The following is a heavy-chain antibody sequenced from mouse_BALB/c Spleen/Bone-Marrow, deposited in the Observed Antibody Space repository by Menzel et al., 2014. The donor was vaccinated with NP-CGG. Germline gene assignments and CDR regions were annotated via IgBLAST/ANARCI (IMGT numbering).Heavy chain of an antibody. CDR2: IYPGDGDT. V-gene: IGHV1-80*01. CDR1: GYAFSAYW. D-gene: IGHD1-2*01. Sequence: QVHLQQPGAELVRPGSSVKISCKASGYAFSAYWMNWVKQRPGQGLEWIGQIYPGDGDTNYNGKFKGKATLTADKSSSTADMQLSSLTSEDSAVYFCTRSTATFDYWGQGTTLTVSS. CDR3: TRSTATFDY. J-gene: IGHJ2*01.